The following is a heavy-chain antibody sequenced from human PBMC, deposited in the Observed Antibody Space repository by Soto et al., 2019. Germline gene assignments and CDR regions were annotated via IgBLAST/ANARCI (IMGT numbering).Heavy chain of an antibody. V-gene: IGHV1-69*06. CDR1: GGTFSSYP. CDR2: IIPIFGTA. CDR3: ARDLGGDSSFNWFDP. Sequence: SVKVSCKASGGTFSSYPISWVRQAPGQGLEWMGGIIPIFGTANYAQKFQGRVTITADKSTSTAYMELSSLRSEDTAVYYCARDLGGDSSFNWFDPWGQGTLVTVSS. J-gene: IGHJ5*02. D-gene: IGHD6-6*01.